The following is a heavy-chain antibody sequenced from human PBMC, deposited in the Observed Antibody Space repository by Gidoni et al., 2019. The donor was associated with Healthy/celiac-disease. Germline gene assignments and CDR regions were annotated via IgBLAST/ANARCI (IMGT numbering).Heavy chain of an antibody. V-gene: IGHV1-58*01. CDR3: AAETLSPYYGDAPMAKKQYFQH. Sequence: QMQLVQSGPEVKKPGTSVKVSCKASGFTFTSSAVQWVRQARGQRLEWIGWIVVGSGNTNYAQKFQERVTITRDMATSTAYMELSRLRSEDTAVYYCAAETLSPYYGDAPMAKKQYFQHWGQGTLVTVSS. CDR2: IVVGSGNT. CDR1: GFTFTSSA. J-gene: IGHJ1*01. D-gene: IGHD4-17*01.